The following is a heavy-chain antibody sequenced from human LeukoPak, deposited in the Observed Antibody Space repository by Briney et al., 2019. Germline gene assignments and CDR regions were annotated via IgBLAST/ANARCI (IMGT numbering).Heavy chain of an antibody. CDR1: GYSFTSYR. CDR3: ARLRVSDTFDI. Sequence: GEPLKISWKGSGYSFTSYRIGWVRQMPGKGLEGMGFIYASDSQTRYSPSFEGQVTLSVDKSISNAYLQWSSLKASDTAIYYCARLRVSDTFDIWGQGTMVTVSS. J-gene: IGHJ3*02. CDR2: IYASDSQT. V-gene: IGHV5-51*01.